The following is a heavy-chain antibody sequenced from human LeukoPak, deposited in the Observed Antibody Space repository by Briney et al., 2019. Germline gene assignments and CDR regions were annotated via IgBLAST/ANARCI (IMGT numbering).Heavy chain of an antibody. Sequence: SETLSLTCTVSGGSISSYYWSWIRQPPGKGLEWIGYFYYCGSTNYNPSLKSRVTISVDTSKNQFSLKLSSVTAADTAVYYCARSDIVVVVADTLRYDSSGYYDYWGQGTLVTVSS. V-gene: IGHV4-59*01. CDR3: ARSDIVVVVADTLRYDSSGYYDY. CDR2: FYYCGST. CDR1: GGSISSYY. D-gene: IGHD2-15*01. J-gene: IGHJ4*02.